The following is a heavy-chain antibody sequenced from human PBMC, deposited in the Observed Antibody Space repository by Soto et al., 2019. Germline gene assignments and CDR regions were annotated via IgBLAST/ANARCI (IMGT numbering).Heavy chain of an antibody. CDR1: GFTFSSYW. CDR2: INSDGSST. J-gene: IGHJ6*02. CDR3: ASMNAAAGTVYYYGMDV. V-gene: IGHV3-74*01. D-gene: IGHD6-13*01. Sequence: PGGSLRLSCAASGFTFSSYWMHWVRQAPGKGLVWVSRINSDGSSTSYADSVKGRFTISRDNAKNTLYLQMNSLRAEDTAVYYCASMNAAAGTVYYYGMDVWSQGTTVTSP.